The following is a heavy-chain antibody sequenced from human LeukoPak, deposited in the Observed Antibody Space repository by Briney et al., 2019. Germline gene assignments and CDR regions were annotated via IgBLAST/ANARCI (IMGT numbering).Heavy chain of an antibody. CDR2: ISRGGTFV. CDR1: GFTFSSYT. J-gene: IGHJ4*02. Sequence: GGSLRLSCTGSGFTFSSYTLLWLRQAPGKELEWVSSISRGGTFVFYADSVTGRFTISRDNAGKFLYLQMDSLRAEDTAVYYCATLGCAGENCPRAGRALGGYWGPGTLVTVSS. D-gene: IGHD2-21*01. V-gene: IGHV3-21*01. CDR3: ATLGCAGENCPRAGRALGGY.